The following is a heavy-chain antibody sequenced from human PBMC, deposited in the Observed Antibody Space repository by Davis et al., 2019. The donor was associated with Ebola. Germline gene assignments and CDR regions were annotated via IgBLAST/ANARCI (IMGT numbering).Heavy chain of an antibody. Sequence: GESLKISCAASGFTFSSYSMNWVRQAPGKGLEWVSYISRSSSTIYYAGSVKGRFTISRDNAKNSLYLQMNSLRDEDTAVYYCARGSQDTTIFLDFIYWGQGTLVIVSS. V-gene: IGHV3-48*02. CDR1: GFTFSSYS. CDR3: ARGSQDTTIFLDFIY. CDR2: ISRSSSTI. D-gene: IGHD5-18*01. J-gene: IGHJ4*02.